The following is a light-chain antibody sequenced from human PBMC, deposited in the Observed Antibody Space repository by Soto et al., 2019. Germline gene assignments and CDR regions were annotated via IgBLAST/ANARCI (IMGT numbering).Light chain of an antibody. CDR3: QVYS. CDR2: GAF. Sequence: EVVLTQSPGTLSLSPGERGTLSCRASESLSSRHLAWYQQKPGQAPRLLIFGAFSRATGVPDRFSGSGSGRVFTLAISRLEPEDFAVYYSQVYSFGQGTRLELK. CDR1: ESLSSRH. V-gene: IGKV3-20*01. J-gene: IGKJ2*01.